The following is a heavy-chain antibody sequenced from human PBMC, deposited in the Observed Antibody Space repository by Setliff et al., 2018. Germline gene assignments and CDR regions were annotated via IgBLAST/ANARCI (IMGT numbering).Heavy chain of an antibody. Sequence: GASVKVSCKASGYTFSSYGISWVRQAPGQGLEWMGWISAYNGNTNYAQKFQGRVTMTTDTSTSTAYMELRSLRSDDTAVYYCARDLIRWAAAVSDAFDIWGQGTMVTVSS. V-gene: IGHV1-18*01. CDR1: GYTFSSYG. CDR2: ISAYNGNT. D-gene: IGHD2-2*01. CDR3: ARDLIRWAAAVSDAFDI. J-gene: IGHJ3*02.